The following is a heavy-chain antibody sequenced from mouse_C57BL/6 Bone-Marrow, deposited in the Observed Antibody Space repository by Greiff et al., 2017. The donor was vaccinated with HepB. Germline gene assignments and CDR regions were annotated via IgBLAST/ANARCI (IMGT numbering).Heavy chain of an antibody. Sequence: DVKLVESGGGLVKPGGSLKLSCAASGFTFSSYTMSWVRQTPEKRLEWVATISGGGGNTYYPDSVKGRFTISRDNAKNTLYLQMSSLRSEDTALYYCARHDAAQAYLAMDYWGQGTSVTVSS. J-gene: IGHJ4*01. CDR1: GFTFSSYT. D-gene: IGHD3-2*02. V-gene: IGHV5-9*01. CDR2: ISGGGGNT. CDR3: ARHDAAQAYLAMDY.